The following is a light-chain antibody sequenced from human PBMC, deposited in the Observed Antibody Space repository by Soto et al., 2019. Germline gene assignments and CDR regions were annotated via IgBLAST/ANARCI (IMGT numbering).Light chain of an antibody. J-gene: IGKJ1*01. CDR3: QQYNTFST. CDR1: QNINNW. CDR2: KAS. V-gene: IGKV1-5*03. Sequence: DIQMTQSPSTLSASVGDRVTITCRASQNINNWLAWYQQKPGRVPKLLIYKASGLQSGVPSRFSGSGSGTEFTLTISSLQPDDFATYYCQQYNTFSTFGRGTKVDIK.